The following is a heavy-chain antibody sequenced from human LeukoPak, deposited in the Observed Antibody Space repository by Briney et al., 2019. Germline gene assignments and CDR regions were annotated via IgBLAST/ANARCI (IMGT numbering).Heavy chain of an antibody. CDR1: GFTFSSYA. J-gene: IGHJ4*02. Sequence: PGGSVRLSCAASGFTFSSYAMSWVRQAPGKGLEWVSAISGSGGSTYYADSVKGRFTISRDKSKNTLYLQTNSLRAEDTAVYYCAVCRNWPTFDCWGQGTLVTVSS. V-gene: IGHV3-23*01. CDR3: AVCRNWPTFDC. CDR2: ISGSGGST. D-gene: IGHD1-20*01.